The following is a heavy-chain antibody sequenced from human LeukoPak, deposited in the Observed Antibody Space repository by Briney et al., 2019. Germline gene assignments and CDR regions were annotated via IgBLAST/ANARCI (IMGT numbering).Heavy chain of an antibody. Sequence: SETLSLTCTVSGGSISSYYWSWIRQPPGKGLEWIGYIYSSGSTNYNPSLKSRVTISVDMSKNQFSLKLSSVSAADTAVYYCAREVGYYDSNGYYSPMDYWGQGTLVSVSS. CDR2: IYSSGST. CDR3: AREVGYYDSNGYYSPMDY. V-gene: IGHV4-59*01. CDR1: GGSISSYY. D-gene: IGHD3-22*01. J-gene: IGHJ4*02.